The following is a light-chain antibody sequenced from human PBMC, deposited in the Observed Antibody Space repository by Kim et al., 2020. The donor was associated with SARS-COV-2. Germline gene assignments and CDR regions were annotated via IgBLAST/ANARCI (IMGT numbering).Light chain of an antibody. CDR3: QSYDSSLSGSRV. CDR1: SFNSGAGYD. J-gene: IGLJ2*01. Sequence: RVTISCTGSSFNSGAGYDLHWYQQLPGTAPKLLIYGNSNRPSGVPDRFSGSKPGTSASLAITGLQAEDEADYYCQSYDSSLSGSRVFGGGTKLTVL. V-gene: IGLV1-40*01. CDR2: GNS.